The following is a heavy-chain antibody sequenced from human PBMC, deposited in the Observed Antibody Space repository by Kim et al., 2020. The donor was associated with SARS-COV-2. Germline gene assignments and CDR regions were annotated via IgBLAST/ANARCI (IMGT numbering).Heavy chain of an antibody. CDR2: INPNSGGT. J-gene: IGHJ6*02. CDR3: ARSITMVRGVIITHYYYGMDV. CDR1: GYTFTGYY. V-gene: IGHV1-2*06. Sequence: ASVKVSCKASGYTFTGYYMHWVRQAPGQGLECMGRINPNSGGTNYAQKFQGRFTMTRDTSISTAYMELSRLRSDDTAVYYCARSITMVRGVIITHYYYGMDVWGQGTTVTVSS. D-gene: IGHD3-10*01.